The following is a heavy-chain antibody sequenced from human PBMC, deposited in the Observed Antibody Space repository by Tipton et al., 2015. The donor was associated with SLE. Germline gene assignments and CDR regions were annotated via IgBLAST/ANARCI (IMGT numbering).Heavy chain of an antibody. CDR3: ARKESYYYYGMDV. J-gene: IGHJ6*02. CDR2: IYYRGST. CDR1: GGSISSGDYY. V-gene: IGHV4-39*07. Sequence: TLSLTCTVSGGSISSGDYYCIWIRQPPGKGLEWIGSIYYRGSTNYNPSLKSRVTMSVDKSKNHFSLKLTSVTAADTAVYYCARKESYYYYGMDVWGQGATVTVSS. D-gene: IGHD3-10*01.